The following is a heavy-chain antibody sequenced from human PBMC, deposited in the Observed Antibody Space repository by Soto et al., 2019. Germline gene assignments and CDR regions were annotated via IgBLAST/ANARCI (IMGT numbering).Heavy chain of an antibody. V-gene: IGHV4-30-4*01. D-gene: IGHD3-10*01. CDR2: IYYSGST. Sequence: QVQLQESGPGLVKPSQTLSLTCTVSGGSISSGDYYWSWIRQPPGKGLEWIGYIYYSGSTYYNPSLRSRVTRSVDTSRNQFSLKLSSVTAADTAVYYCARAQGSGFLVSWGQGTLVTVSS. J-gene: IGHJ4*02. CDR3: ARAQGSGFLVS. CDR1: GGSISSGDYY.